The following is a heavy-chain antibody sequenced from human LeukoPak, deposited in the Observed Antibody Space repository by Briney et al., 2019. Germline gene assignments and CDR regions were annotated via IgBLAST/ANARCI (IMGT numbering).Heavy chain of an antibody. Sequence: GGSLRLSCAASGFTVSRNYMSWVRQAPGKGLEWVSVIYSGGSTYYADSVKGRFTISRDNSENTLYLQMNGLRAEDTAVYYCARRPPGDSYGYDYWGQGTLVAVPS. CDR2: IYSGGST. J-gene: IGHJ4*02. CDR1: GFTVSRNY. V-gene: IGHV3-66*04. D-gene: IGHD5-18*01. CDR3: ARRPPGDSYGYDY.